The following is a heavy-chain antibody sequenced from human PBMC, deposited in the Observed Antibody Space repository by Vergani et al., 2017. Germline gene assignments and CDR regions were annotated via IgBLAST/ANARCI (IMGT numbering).Heavy chain of an antibody. J-gene: IGHJ6*02. CDR2: ISSSSSYT. CDR1: GFTFSSYS. D-gene: IGHD1-1*01. CDR3: ARDRDDSAYYYYYYGMDV. Sequence: EVQLVESGGGLVQPGGSLRLSCAASGFTFSSYSMNWVRQAPGKGLELVSYISSSSSYTNYADSVKGQFTIARDNAKNSLYLQMNSLRAEDTAVYYCARDRDDSAYYYYYYGMDVWGQGTTVTVSS. V-gene: IGHV3-48*04.